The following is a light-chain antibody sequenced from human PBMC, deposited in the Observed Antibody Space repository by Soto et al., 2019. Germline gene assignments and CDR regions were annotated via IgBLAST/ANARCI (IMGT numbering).Light chain of an antibody. CDR2: LGS. CDR1: QSLLHSNGYNY. CDR3: VQGLQTPLS. Sequence: DIVMTQSPPSLPVTPGEPASISCRSSQSLLHSNGYNYLDWFLQKPGQSPQLLIYLGSNRASGVPDKFSGSGSGTDFTLKISRVEAEDVGVYYCVQGLQTPLSFGGGTNVEIK. V-gene: IGKV2-28*01. J-gene: IGKJ4*01.